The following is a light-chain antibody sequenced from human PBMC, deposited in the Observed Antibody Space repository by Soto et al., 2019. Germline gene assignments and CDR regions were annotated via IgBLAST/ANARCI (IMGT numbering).Light chain of an antibody. V-gene: IGKV3-15*01. CDR2: GAS. Sequence: VVTRSPAPVSVSVGESASRSFRASQGVSSNLAWYHLKPGQAARVRIFGASTRATGIPARFSGSGSGTEFTLTISSLQSEEFAVYYGQQYNDWQTFGQGTKVDI. J-gene: IGKJ1*01. CDR3: QQYNDWQT. CDR1: QGVSSN.